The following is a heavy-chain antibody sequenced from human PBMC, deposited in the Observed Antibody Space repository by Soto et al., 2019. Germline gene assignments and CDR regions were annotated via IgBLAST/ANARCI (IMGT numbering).Heavy chain of an antibody. CDR3: ASYIAAAGLFDY. CDR1: GGSISSYY. CDR2: IYYSGST. Sequence: TSETLSLTCTVSGGSISSYYWSWIRQPPGRGLEWIGYIYYSGSTNYNPSLKSRVTISVDTSKNQFSLKLSSVTAADTAVYYCASYIAAAGLFDYWGQGTLVTVSS. J-gene: IGHJ4*02. D-gene: IGHD6-13*01. V-gene: IGHV4-59*13.